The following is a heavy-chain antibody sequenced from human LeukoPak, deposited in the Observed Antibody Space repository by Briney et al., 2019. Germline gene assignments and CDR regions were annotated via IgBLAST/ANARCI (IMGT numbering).Heavy chain of an antibody. CDR2: INHSGST. J-gene: IGHJ4*02. D-gene: IGHD2-15*01. Sequence: PSETLSLTCAVHGGSFSGYYWSWIRQPPGKGLEWIGEINHSGSTNYNPSLKSRVTISVDTSRNQFSLKLSSVTAADTAVYYCATQIPATANHYFDYWGQGILVTVSS. V-gene: IGHV4-34*01. CDR3: ATQIPATANHYFDY. CDR1: GGSFSGYY.